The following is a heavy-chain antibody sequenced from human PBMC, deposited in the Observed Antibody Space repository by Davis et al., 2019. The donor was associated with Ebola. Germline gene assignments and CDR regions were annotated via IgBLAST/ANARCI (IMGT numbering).Heavy chain of an antibody. V-gene: IGHV4-39*01. CDR3: ARGPDEFDY. Sequence: SETLSLTCTVSGGSIISSSSYWGWIRQPPRKGLEWIGSIYYSGITYYNPSLKSRVTISVDTSKNQFSLKLRSVTAADTAVYYCARGPDEFDYWGQGTLVTVSS. J-gene: IGHJ4*02. CDR1: GGSIISSSSY. CDR2: IYYSGIT.